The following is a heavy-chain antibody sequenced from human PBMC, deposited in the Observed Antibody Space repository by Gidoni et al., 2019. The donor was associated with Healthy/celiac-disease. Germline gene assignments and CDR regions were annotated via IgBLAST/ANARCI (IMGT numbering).Heavy chain of an antibody. J-gene: IGHJ5*02. CDR1: GWSCSGYY. CDR2: SNHRGST. Sequence: VQLQQWGAGLLQPSEILHLTCAVSGWSCSGYYWSWIRQPRGQGLVWIGESNHRGSTNYIPSPKRRVPISVDTSKNQFSRKLSSGTAADTAGDYCARERVGRRWFDPWGQGTLVTVSS. V-gene: IGHV4-34*01. CDR3: ARERVGRRWFDP. D-gene: IGHD1-1*01.